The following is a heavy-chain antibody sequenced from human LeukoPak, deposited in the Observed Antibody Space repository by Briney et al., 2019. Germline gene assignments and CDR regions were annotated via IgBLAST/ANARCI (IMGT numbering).Heavy chain of an antibody. CDR3: ARGINLNYVHDAFGI. CDR2: IIPIFGTA. V-gene: IGHV1-69*13. CDR1: GGTFSSYA. D-gene: IGHD1-7*01. J-gene: IGHJ3*02. Sequence: SVKVSCKASGGTFSSYAISWVRQAPGQGLEWMGGIIPIFGTANYAQKFQGRVTITADESTSTAYMELSSLRSEDTAVYYCARGINLNYVHDAFGIWGQGTMVTVSS.